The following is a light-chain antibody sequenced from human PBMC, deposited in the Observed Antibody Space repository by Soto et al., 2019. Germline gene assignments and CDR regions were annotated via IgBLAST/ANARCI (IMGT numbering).Light chain of an antibody. J-gene: IGKJ5*01. CDR2: DAS. V-gene: IGKV3-11*01. CDR1: QSVNNY. Sequence: EIVLTQSPATLSLSPGERATLSCRASQSVNNYLAWYQQKPGQAHRLLIYDASNRATGIQARFSGSGSGADFTLTSSSREPEDFAVYYGQQRSNWPPTFGQGTRLDIK. CDR3: QQRSNWPPT.